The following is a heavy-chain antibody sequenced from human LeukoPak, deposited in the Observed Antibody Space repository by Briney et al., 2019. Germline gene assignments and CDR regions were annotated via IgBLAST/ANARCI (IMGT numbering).Heavy chain of an antibody. J-gene: IGHJ4*02. CDR1: GYTFPSYF. CDR2: INPTGGST. D-gene: IGHD6-6*01. CDR3: ARTAARRFDY. V-gene: IGHV1-46*01. Sequence: ASVKVSCKASGYTFPSYFMHWVRQAPGQGLEWMGIINPTGGSTTYAQKFQGRVTTTRDTSTSTVYMELSSLRSDDTAVYYCARTAARRFDYWGQGTLVTVSS.